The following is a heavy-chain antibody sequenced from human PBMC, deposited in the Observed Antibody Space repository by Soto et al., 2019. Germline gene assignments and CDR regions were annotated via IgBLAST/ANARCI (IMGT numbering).Heavy chain of an antibody. V-gene: IGHV4-39*01. D-gene: IGHD6-19*01. CDR2: IYYSGST. CDR3: ARREIAVAGTGAFDI. Sequence: SETLSLTCTVSGGSISSSSYYWGWIRQPPGKGLEWIGSIYYSGSTYYNPSLKSRVTISVDTSKNQFSLKLSSVTAADTAVYYCARREIAVAGTGAFDIWGQGTMVTVPS. J-gene: IGHJ3*02. CDR1: GGSISSSSYY.